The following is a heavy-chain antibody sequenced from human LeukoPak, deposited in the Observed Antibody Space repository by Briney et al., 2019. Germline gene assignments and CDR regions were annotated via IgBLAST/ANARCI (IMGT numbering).Heavy chain of an antibody. V-gene: IGHV4-59*12. CDR1: GGSISSYY. J-gene: IGHJ4*02. D-gene: IGHD5-18*01. Sequence: PSETLSLTCTGSGGSISSYYWSWIRQPPGKGLEWIGYIYYSGSTNYNPSLKSRVTISVDTSKNQFSLKLSSVTAADTAVYYCARDYQGGYGDKTVDYWGQGTLVTVSS. CDR2: IYYSGST. CDR3: ARDYQGGYGDKTVDY.